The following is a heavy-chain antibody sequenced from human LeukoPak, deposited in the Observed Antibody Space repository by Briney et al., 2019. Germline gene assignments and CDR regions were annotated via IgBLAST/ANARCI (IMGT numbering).Heavy chain of an antibody. CDR1: GFTFSSYA. V-gene: IGHV3-23*01. CDR2: ISGSGGST. D-gene: IGHD3-16*02. J-gene: IGHJ4*02. CDR3: AKDSAPRLGELSLYSDY. Sequence: GGSLRLSCAASGFTFSSYAMSWVRQAPGKGLEWVSAISGSGGSTYYADSVKGRFTISRDNSKDTLYLQMNSLRAEDTAVYYCAKDSAPRLGELSLYSDYWGQGTLVTVSS.